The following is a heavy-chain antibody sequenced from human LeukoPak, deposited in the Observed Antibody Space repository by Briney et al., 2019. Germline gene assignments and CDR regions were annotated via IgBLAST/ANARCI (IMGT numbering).Heavy chain of an antibody. Sequence: PSETLSLTCTVSGGSISSYYWSWIRQPAGKGLEWIGRIYTSGRTNYNPSLKSRVTMSVDTSKNQFSLKLSSVTAADTAVYYCAGGSGYFDWLLNYYYYGMDVWGQGTTVTVPS. J-gene: IGHJ6*02. V-gene: IGHV4-4*07. CDR1: GGSISSYY. CDR2: IYTSGRT. CDR3: AGGSGYFDWLLNYYYYGMDV. D-gene: IGHD3-9*01.